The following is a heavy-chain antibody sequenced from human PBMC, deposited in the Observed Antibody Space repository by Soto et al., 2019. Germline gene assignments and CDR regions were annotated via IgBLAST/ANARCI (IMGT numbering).Heavy chain of an antibody. V-gene: IGHV1-46*01. CDR2: INPSDGST. CDR1: GYTFTSYY. J-gene: IGHJ3*02. CDR3: AREDCSGGSCHTGEAFDI. D-gene: IGHD2-15*01. Sequence: QVQLVQSGAEVKKPGASVKVSCKASGYTFTSYYMHWVRQAPGQGLESMGIINPSDGSTSYAQKFQGRVTMTRDTSTSTVYMELSSLGSEATAVYYCAREDCSGGSCHTGEAFDIWGQGTMVTVSS.